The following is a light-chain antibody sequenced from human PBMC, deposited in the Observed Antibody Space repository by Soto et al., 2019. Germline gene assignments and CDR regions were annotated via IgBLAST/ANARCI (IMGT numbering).Light chain of an antibody. CDR2: GAS. CDR3: QQHSHWPPWT. J-gene: IGKJ1*01. CDR1: ENVRTF. Sequence: EVVLTQSPATLSLSPGERATLSCRASENVRTFVDWYQQKPGHAPRLLIYGASNRATGIPAWFSGSGSGTDFTLTISDLEPEDFAVYYCQQHSHWPPWTFGQGTRVE. V-gene: IGKV3-11*01.